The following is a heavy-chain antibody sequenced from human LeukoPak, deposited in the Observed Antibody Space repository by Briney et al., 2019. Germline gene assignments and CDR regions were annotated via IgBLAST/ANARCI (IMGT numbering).Heavy chain of an antibody. CDR2: IYHSGST. CDR3: ARVKGEGAHFDY. V-gene: IGHV4-59*01. D-gene: IGHD1-26*01. J-gene: IGHJ4*02. Sequence: SETLSLTCSVSGGSISSYYWSWIRQPPGKGLEWIGYIYHSGSTVYNPSLKSRVTLSLDTSKNQLSLKLTSVTAADTAFYHCARVKGEGAHFDYWGQGTLVTVSS. CDR1: GGSISSYY.